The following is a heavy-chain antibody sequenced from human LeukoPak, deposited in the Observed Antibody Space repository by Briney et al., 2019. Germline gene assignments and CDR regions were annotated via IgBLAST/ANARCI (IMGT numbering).Heavy chain of an antibody. CDR1: GFTFSSYW. J-gene: IGHJ4*02. D-gene: IGHD1-26*01. CDR3: CGSYSPFDY. Sequence: PGGSLRLTCAASGFTFSSYWMSWVRQAPGKGLEWVANIKQDGSEKYYVDSVKGRFTISRDNAKNSLYLQMNSLRAEDTAVYYCCGSYSPFDYWGQGTLVTVSS. CDR2: IKQDGSEK. V-gene: IGHV3-7*01.